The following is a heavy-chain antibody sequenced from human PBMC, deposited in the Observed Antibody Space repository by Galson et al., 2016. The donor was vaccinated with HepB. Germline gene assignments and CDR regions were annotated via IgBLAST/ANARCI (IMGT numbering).Heavy chain of an antibody. J-gene: IGHJ5*02. V-gene: IGHV4-34*01. CDR3: ARGRPGGWFDP. CDR1: GGSFSDYF. Sequence: ETLSLTCAVHGGSFSDYFWVWIRQPPGKGLEWIGETSHGGSANYNPSLKGRATISVDTSKSQFSLRLTSVTVADTAMFYCARGRPGGWFDPWGQGILVTVSS. CDR2: TSHGGSA. D-gene: IGHD1-26*01.